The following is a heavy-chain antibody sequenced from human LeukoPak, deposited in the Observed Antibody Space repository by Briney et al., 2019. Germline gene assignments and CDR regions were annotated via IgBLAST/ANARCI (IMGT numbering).Heavy chain of an antibody. Sequence: ASVKVSCKASGGTFSSYAISWVRQAPGQGLEWMGRIIPILGIANYAQKFQGRVTITADNSTSTAYMELSSLRSEDTAVYYCARDIYDFWRGVWFDPWGQGTLVTVSS. D-gene: IGHD3-3*01. CDR2: IIPILGIA. CDR3: ARDIYDFWRGVWFDP. CDR1: GGTFSSYA. V-gene: IGHV1-69*04. J-gene: IGHJ5*02.